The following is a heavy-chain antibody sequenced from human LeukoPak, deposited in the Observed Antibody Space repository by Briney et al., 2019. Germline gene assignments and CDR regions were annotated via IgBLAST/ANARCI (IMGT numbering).Heavy chain of an antibody. CDR2: IIPILGTA. D-gene: IGHD4-17*01. V-gene: IGHV1-69*01. J-gene: IGHJ4*02. Sequence: SVKVSCKASGGTFSSYAISWVRQAPGQGLEWMGGIIPILGTANYAQKFQGRVTITADESTSTAYMELSSLRSEDTAVYYCARAAGDGDYVPLDYWGQGTLVTVSS. CDR1: GGTFSSYA. CDR3: ARAAGDGDYVPLDY.